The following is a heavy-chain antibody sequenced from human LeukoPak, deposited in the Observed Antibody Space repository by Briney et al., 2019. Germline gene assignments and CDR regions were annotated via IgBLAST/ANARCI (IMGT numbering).Heavy chain of an antibody. CDR2: IIPILGIA. J-gene: IGHJ4*02. CDR1: GGTFSSYA. Sequence: SVKVSCKASGGTFSSYAISWVPQAPGQGLEWMGRIIPILGIANYAQKFQGRVTITADKSTSTAYMELSSLRSEDTAVYYCAASRIAVAGEPPGYWGQGTLVTVSS. CDR3: AASRIAVAGEPPGY. D-gene: IGHD6-19*01. V-gene: IGHV1-69*04.